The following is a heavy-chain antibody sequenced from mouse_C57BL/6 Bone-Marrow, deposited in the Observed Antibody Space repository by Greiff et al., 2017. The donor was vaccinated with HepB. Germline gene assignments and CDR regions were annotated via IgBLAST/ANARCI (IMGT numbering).Heavy chain of an antibody. CDR1: GYTFTSYW. CDR2: IHPNSGST. CDR3: ARGGYYGNSAWFAY. D-gene: IGHD2-1*01. Sequence: QVQLQQPGAELVKPGASVKLSCKASGYTFTSYWMHWVKQRPGQGLEWIGMIHPNSGSTNYNEKFKSKATLTVDKSSSTAYMQLSSLTSEDSAVYYCARGGYYGNSAWFAYWGQGTLVTVSA. J-gene: IGHJ3*01. V-gene: IGHV1-64*01.